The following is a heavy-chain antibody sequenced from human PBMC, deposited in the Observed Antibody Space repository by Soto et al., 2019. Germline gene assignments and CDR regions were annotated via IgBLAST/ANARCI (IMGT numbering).Heavy chain of an antibody. D-gene: IGHD4-4*01. Sequence: PGGSLRLSCAASGFTFSSYGMHWVRQAPGKGLEWVAVIWYDGSNKYYADSVKGRFTISRDNSKNTLYLQMNSLRAEDTAVYYCARDQQDYRVTQGAFDIWGQGTMVTVSS. CDR2: IWYDGSNK. J-gene: IGHJ3*02. V-gene: IGHV3-33*01. CDR1: GFTFSSYG. CDR3: ARDQQDYRVTQGAFDI.